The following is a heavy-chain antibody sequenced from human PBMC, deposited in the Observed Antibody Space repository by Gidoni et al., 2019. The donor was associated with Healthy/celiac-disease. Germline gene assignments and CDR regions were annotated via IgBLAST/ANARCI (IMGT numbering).Heavy chain of an antibody. J-gene: IGHJ4*02. V-gene: IGHV3-23*04. CDR1: GFTFSSYA. CDR2: ISGSGGST. CDR3: AKELEYSSSFGKVWDY. D-gene: IGHD6-6*01. Sequence: EVQLVESGGGLVQPGGSLRLSCAASGFTFSSYAMSGVRQAPGKGLEWVSAISGSGGSTYYADSVKGRFTISRDNSKNTLYLQMNSLRAEDTAVYYCAKELEYSSSFGKVWDYWGQGTLVTVSS.